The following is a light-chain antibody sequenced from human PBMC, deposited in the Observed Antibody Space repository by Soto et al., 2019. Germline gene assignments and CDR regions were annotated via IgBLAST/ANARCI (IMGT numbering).Light chain of an antibody. CDR3: SSYTSSTTCL. V-gene: IGLV2-14*01. CDR2: EVN. Sequence: QSALTQPASVSGSPGQSITISCTGTSSDVGGYNYVSWYQQHPGKAPKLMIYEVNNRPSGVSNRFSGSKSGNTASLTISGLQAEDEADYYCSSYTSSTTCLFGTGTKVTVL. CDR1: SSDVGGYNY. J-gene: IGLJ1*01.